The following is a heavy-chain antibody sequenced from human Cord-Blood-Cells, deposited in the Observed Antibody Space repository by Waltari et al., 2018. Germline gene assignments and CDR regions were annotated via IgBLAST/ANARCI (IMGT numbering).Heavy chain of an antibody. CDR1: GGSISSYY. Sequence: QVQLQESGPGLVKPSETLSLTCTVSGGSISSYYWSWIRQPAGKGLEWIGRIYTSGSTNCNPSLKSRVTMSVDTSKNQFSLKLSSVTAADTAVYYCARDPNSSGWYYFDYWGQGTLVTVSS. V-gene: IGHV4-4*07. CDR3: ARDPNSSGWYYFDY. CDR2: IYTSGST. J-gene: IGHJ4*02. D-gene: IGHD6-19*01.